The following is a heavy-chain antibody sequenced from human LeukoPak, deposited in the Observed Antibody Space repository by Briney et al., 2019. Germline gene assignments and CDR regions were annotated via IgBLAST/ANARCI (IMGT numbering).Heavy chain of an antibody. CDR3: ARDHRDIVATISYFDY. D-gene: IGHD5-12*01. CDR2: ISYDGSNK. CDR1: GFTFSSYA. Sequence: GRSLRLSCAASGFTFSSYAMHWVRQAPGKGLEWVAVISYDGSNKYYADSVKSRFTISRDNSKNTLYLQMNSLRAEDTAVYYCARDHRDIVATISYFDYWGQGTLVTVSS. V-gene: IGHV3-30*01. J-gene: IGHJ4*02.